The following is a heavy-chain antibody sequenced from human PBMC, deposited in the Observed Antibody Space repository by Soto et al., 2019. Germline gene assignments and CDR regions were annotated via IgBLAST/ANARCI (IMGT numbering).Heavy chain of an antibody. CDR1: GIAFSWVG. CDR2: ISSSSSTK. V-gene: IGHV3-48*01. J-gene: IGHJ4*02. Sequence: APRSCVARWGIAFSWVGDALVPPAPGKGLEWVSYISSSSSTKYYADSVKGRFTISGDNAKNSLYLQMNSLRAEDTAVYYCARDREYQPLPEYWGQGTLVTVSS. D-gene: IGHD2-2*01. CDR3: ARDREYQPLPEY.